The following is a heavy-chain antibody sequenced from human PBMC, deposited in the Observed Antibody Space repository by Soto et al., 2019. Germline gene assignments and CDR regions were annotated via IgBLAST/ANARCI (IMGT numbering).Heavy chain of an antibody. CDR1: GGSISNGNYY. CDR3: AKNETTRPWFAT. J-gene: IGHJ5*02. Sequence: SETLSLTCTVSGGSISNGNYYWSWIRQLPGKGLEWIGNIYYIGTTSYNPSLKSRVTMSIGTSKNQFSLKLRSVVAADTAMYYCAKNETTRPWFATWGKGTLVTVSS. D-gene: IGHD1-1*01. V-gene: IGHV4-31*03. CDR2: IYYIGTT.